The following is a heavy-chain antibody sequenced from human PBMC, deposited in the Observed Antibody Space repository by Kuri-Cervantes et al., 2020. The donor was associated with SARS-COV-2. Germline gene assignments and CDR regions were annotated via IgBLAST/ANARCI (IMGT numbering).Heavy chain of an antibody. CDR3: ARDPVTPGYYYYYGMDV. D-gene: IGHD4-23*01. Sequence: GGSLRLSCAASGFTFSSYWMHWVRQAPGKGLVWVSRINSDGSSTSYADSVKGRFTISRDNSKNTLYLQMNSLRAEDKAVYYCARDPVTPGYYYYYGMDVWGQGTTVTVSS. V-gene: IGHV3-74*01. CDR2: INSDGSST. J-gene: IGHJ6*02. CDR1: GFTFSSYW.